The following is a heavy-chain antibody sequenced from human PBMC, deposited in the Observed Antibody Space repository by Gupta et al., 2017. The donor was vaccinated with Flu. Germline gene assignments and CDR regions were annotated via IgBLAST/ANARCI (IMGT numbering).Heavy chain of an antibody. D-gene: IGHD2/OR15-2a*01. J-gene: IGHJ3*02. CDR1: GFTFGSHA. V-gene: IGHV3-23*01. CDR3: ARELKNSGAFDI. CDR2: ITAGGGGT. Sequence: EVQLLESGGGLVQPGGSLRLSCGGSGFTFGSHAMSWVRQAPGKGLEWVSAITAGGGGTYYADSGKGRFTISRDNSQNTLFLQMNSLRAEDTAVYYCARELKNSGAFDIWGQGTMVTVYS.